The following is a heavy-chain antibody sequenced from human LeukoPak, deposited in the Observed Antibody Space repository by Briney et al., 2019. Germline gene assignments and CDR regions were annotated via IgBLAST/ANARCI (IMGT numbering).Heavy chain of an antibody. CDR1: GYTFTSYG. CDR3: SYDSSGYLHY. V-gene: IGHV1-18*01. CDR2: ISAYNGNT. J-gene: IGHJ4*02. Sequence: ASVKVSCRASGYTFTSYGISWVRQAPGQGLEWMGWISAYNGNTNYAQKLQGRVTMTTDTSTSTAYMELRSLRSDDTAVYYCSYDSSGYLHYWGQGTLVTVSS. D-gene: IGHD3-22*01.